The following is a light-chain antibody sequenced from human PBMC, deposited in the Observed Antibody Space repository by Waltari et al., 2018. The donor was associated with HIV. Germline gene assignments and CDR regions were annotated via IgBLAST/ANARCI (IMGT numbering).Light chain of an antibody. CDR3: QQYLRSPPP. CDR2: WAS. Sequence: DIFMTQSPDSLPVSLGESATIDCTSSQSILYSADNRNYLAWYQQKPRQPPRLLISWASTRESGVPDRFSVSGSGTDFALTISRLQAEDVAVYHCQQYLRSPPPFGGGTKVEIK. J-gene: IGKJ4*01. CDR1: QSILYSADNRNY. V-gene: IGKV4-1*01.